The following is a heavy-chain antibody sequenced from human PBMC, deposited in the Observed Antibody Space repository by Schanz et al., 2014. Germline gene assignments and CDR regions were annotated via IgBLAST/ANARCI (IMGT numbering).Heavy chain of an antibody. CDR3: ARDGNYYGSRNYYKTPYYFDY. J-gene: IGHJ4*02. CDR2: IYASGAT. CDR1: GFTVSSDH. D-gene: IGHD3-10*01. V-gene: IGHV3-66*01. Sequence: EVQLVESGGGFVQPGGSLGLSCVVSGFTVSSDHMSWVRQAPGKGLEWVSTIYASGATYYADSVKRRFTISRDISKNTLHLQVTSLRAEDTAIYYCARDGNYYGSRNYYKTPYYFDYWGRGTLXTVSS.